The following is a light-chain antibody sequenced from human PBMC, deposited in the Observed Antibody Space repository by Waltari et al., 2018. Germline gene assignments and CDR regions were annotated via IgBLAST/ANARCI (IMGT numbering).Light chain of an antibody. CDR3: QAWDSSTVV. V-gene: IGLV3-1*01. J-gene: IGLJ2*01. Sequence: SNELTQPPSVSVSPGQTASITCSGNNLGSKFVCWYQQKPGQPTVVVIYEDTKRPSGIPDRFSGSNSGKIATLPIRVTQARDEADYYCQAWDSSTVVFGGGTKLAVL. CDR2: EDT. CDR1: NLGSKF.